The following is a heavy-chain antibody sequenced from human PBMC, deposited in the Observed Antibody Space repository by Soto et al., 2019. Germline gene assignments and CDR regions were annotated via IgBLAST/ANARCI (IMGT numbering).Heavy chain of an antibody. Sequence: QVQLVQSGAEVKKPGSSVKVSCKASGGTFSSYAISWVRQAPGQGLEWMGGIIPIFGTANYAQKFQGRVTITADESTSTAYMELSSLRSEDTAVYYCARQRKDCDYDDYYYGMDVWGHVTTVTVSS. V-gene: IGHV1-69*01. J-gene: IGHJ6*02. CDR1: GGTFSSYA. D-gene: IGHD4-17*01. CDR2: IIPIFGTA. CDR3: ARQRKDCDYDDYYYGMDV.